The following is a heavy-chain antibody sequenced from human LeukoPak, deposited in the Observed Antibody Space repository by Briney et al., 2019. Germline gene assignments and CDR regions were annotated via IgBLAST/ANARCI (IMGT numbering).Heavy chain of an antibody. CDR3: AREIEMATQFDY. D-gene: IGHD5-24*01. Sequence: SETLSLTCSVSSGSITSHYWSWVRQPAGKGLEWIGRISTTGSTNSNPSLKNRVTMSLDTSKNQVPLKLGSVTAADTAVYYCAREIEMATQFDYWGQGTLVTVSS. J-gene: IGHJ4*02. CDR2: ISTTGST. V-gene: IGHV4-4*07. CDR1: SGSITSHY.